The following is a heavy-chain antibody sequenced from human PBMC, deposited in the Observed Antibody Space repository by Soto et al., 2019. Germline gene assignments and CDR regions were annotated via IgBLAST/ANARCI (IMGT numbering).Heavy chain of an antibody. CDR2: IYYSGST. CDR3: ARGWDPYYYYYGMDV. V-gene: IGHV4-31*03. J-gene: IGHJ6*02. D-gene: IGHD1-26*01. Sequence: PSATLDLTCPVSGGSISSGDYYWSWIRQHPGKGLEWIGYIYYSGSTYYNPSLKSRVTISVDTSKNQFSLKLSSVTAADTAVYYCARGWDPYYYYYGMDVWGQGTTGNVSS. CDR1: GGSISSGDYY.